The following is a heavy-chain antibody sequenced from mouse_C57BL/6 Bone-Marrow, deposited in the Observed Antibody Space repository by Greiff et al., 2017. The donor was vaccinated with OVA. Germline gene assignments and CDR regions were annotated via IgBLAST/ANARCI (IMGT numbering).Heavy chain of an antibody. V-gene: IGHV10-1*01. CDR1: GFSFNTYA. CDR2: IRSKSNNYAT. CDR3: VRQNYWFAY. J-gene: IGHJ3*01. D-gene: IGHD1-3*01. Sequence: EVKLVESGGGLVQPKGSLKLSCAASGFSFNTYAMNWVRQAPGQGLEWVARIRSKSNNYATYYADSVKDRFTISRDDSESMLYLQMNNLKTEDTAMYYCVRQNYWFAYWGQGTLVTVSA.